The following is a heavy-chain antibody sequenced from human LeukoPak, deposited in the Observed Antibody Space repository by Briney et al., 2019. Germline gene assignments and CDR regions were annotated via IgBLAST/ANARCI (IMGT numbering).Heavy chain of an antibody. CDR3: ARWEVRLNAFEM. J-gene: IGHJ3*02. D-gene: IGHD3-10*01. Sequence: SETLSLTCSVSGYSISSGYFWGWIRQPPGKGLEWIGSIYHSGNSYCNPSLKSRVTISVDTSKNQFSLNLSSVTAADTAVYYCARWEVRLNAFEMWGQGTMVTVSS. CDR1: GYSISSGYF. CDR2: IYHSGNS. V-gene: IGHV4-38-2*01.